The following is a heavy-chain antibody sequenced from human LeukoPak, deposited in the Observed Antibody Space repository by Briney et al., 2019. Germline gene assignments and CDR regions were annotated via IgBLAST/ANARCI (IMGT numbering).Heavy chain of an antibody. Sequence: SETLSLTCTVSGGSISSSSYYWGWIRQPPGKGLEWIGSIYYSGSTYYNPSLKSRVTISVDTSKNQFSLKLSSVTAADTAVYYCASRPVLRFLEWSPMVRGQGTMVTVSS. V-gene: IGHV4-39*01. J-gene: IGHJ3*01. D-gene: IGHD3-3*01. CDR2: IYYSGST. CDR1: GGSISSSSYY. CDR3: ASRPVLRFLEWSPMV.